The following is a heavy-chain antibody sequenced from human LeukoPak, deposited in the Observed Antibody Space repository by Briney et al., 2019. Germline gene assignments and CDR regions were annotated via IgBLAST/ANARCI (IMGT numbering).Heavy chain of an antibody. CDR3: ARDTHVLRFLEWTPLSWFDP. J-gene: IGHJ5*02. CDR1: GFTFSSYA. V-gene: IGHV3-66*01. CDR2: IYSDGST. Sequence: GGSLRLSCAASGFTFSSYAMSWVRQAPGKGLEWVSVIYSDGSTYYADSVKGRFTISRDNSKNTLYLQMNSLRAEDTAVYYCARDTHVLRFLEWTPLSWFDPWGQGTLVTVSS. D-gene: IGHD3-3*01.